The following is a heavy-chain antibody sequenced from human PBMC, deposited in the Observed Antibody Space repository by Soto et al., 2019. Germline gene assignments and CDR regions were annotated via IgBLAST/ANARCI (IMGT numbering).Heavy chain of an antibody. D-gene: IGHD6-19*01. J-gene: IGHJ6*02. CDR2: IYYSGST. CDR1: GGSISSGGYY. V-gene: IGHV4-31*03. CDR3: ARVQRVADPTNYYYYYGMDV. Sequence: SETLSLTCTVSGGSISSGGYYWSWIRQHPGKGLEWIGYIYYSGSTYYNPSLKSRVTISVDTSKNQFSLKLSSVTAADTAVYYCARVQRVADPTNYYYYYGMDVWGQGTTVTVSS.